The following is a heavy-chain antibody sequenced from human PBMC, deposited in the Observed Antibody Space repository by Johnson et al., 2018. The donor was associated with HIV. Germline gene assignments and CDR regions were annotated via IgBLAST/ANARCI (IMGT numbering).Heavy chain of an antibody. CDR3: SRAKYGGAFDV. V-gene: IGHV3-30*02. CDR1: AFSFRGYA. D-gene: IGHD3-16*01. J-gene: IGHJ3*01. Sequence: QVQLVESGGGVVQPGRSLRLSCSSAFSFRGYAMHWVRQAPGKGLEWVAFIRYDGSNKYYADSVQGRCTISRDNSKNTLDLQMNSLRAEDTAVYYCSRAKYGGAFDVWGQGTMVSVSS. CDR2: IRYDGSNK.